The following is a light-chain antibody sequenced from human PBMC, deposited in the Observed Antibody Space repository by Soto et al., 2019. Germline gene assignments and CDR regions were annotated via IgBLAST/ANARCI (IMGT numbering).Light chain of an antibody. CDR3: QHYGGSYT. CDR2: KAS. J-gene: IGKJ3*01. Sequence: DIQMTQSPSTLSASVGDRVTITCRASQSISSWLAWYQQKPGKAPKLLIYKASSLEGGVPSRFSGSGSGTEFTLTISRLEPEDFAVYYCQHYGGSYTFGPGTKVDIK. CDR1: QSISSW. V-gene: IGKV1-5*03.